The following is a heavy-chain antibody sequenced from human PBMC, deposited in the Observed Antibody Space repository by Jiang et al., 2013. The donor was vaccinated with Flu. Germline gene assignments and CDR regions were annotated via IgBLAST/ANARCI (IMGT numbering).Heavy chain of an antibody. J-gene: IGHJ4*02. CDR1: GGSISSSSYY. CDR3: ARMGRIAVAGSESFDY. Sequence: KPSETLSLTCTVSGGSISSSSYYWGWIRQPPGKGLEWIGSIYYSGSTYYNPSLKSRVTISVDTSKNQFSLKLSSVTAADTAVYYCARMGRIAVAGSESFDYWGQGTLVTVSS. V-gene: IGHV4-39*01. D-gene: IGHD6-19*01. CDR2: IYYSGST.